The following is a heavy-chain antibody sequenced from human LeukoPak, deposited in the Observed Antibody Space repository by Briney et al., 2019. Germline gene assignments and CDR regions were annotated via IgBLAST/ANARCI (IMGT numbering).Heavy chain of an antibody. J-gene: IGHJ4*02. V-gene: IGHV3-30-3*01. CDR1: GFTFTAYL. CDR2: MSSDGNAM. D-gene: IGHD3-22*01. CDR3: VRESEYYFDHSASFDH. Sequence: PGRSLRLSCAASGFTFTAYLIHWVRQAPGKGLEWVAVMSSDGNAMFYADSVKGRFTISRDNSKNTLYLQMNSLRAEDTAVYYCVRESEYYFDHSASFDHWGQGTLVTVSS.